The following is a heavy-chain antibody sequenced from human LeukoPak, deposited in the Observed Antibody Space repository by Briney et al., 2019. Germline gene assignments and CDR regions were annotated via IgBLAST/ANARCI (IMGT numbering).Heavy chain of an antibody. J-gene: IGHJ6*02. V-gene: IGHV1-46*01. Sequence: ASVKVSCKASGYTFTSYYMHWVRQAPGQGLEWMGIINPSGGGTSYAQKFRGRVTMTRDTSTSTVYMELSSLRSEDTAVYYCGWSEGDYYGMDVWGQGTTVTVSS. CDR2: INPSGGGT. CDR3: GWSEGDYYGMDV. CDR1: GYTFTSYY.